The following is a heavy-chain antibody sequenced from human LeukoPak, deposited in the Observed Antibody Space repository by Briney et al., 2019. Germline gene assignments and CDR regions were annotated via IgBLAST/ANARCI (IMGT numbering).Heavy chain of an antibody. D-gene: IGHD2-21*01. CDR1: GGSISSSSYY. CDR3: ARPVSAYCGGDCSDY. V-gene: IGHV4-39*01. CDR2: IYFSGSA. Sequence: SETLSLTCTVSGGSISSSSYYWGWIRHPPGKGLEWWGSIYFSGSAYYNPSLKTRVTISVDTSKNQFSLKLSSVTAADTAVYYCARPVSAYCGGDCSDYWGQGTLVTVSS. J-gene: IGHJ4*02.